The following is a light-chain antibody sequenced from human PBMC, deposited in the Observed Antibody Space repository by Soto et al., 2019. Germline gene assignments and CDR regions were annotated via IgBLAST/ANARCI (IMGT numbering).Light chain of an antibody. Sequence: QSALTQPPSASGTPGQRVTISCSGGSSNIGSSYVYWYQHLPGTAPKVLIYRNDQRPSGVPDRFSGSRSGTSASLAISGLRSEDEADYYCSAWDDSLSGVVFGGGTKLTVL. CDR1: SSNIGSSY. CDR3: SAWDDSLSGVV. J-gene: IGLJ2*01. V-gene: IGLV1-47*01. CDR2: RND.